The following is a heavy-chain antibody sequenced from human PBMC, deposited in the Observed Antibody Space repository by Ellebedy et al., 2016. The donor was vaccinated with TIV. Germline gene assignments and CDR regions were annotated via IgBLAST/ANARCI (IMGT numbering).Heavy chain of an antibody. CDR1: GFTFSSYW. V-gene: IGHV3-7*01. D-gene: IGHD5-18*01. Sequence: GESLKISCAASGFTFSSYWMNWVRQAPGKGLEWVANINPDGSAKRYVDSVKGRFTISRDNAKNSVYLHMNSLRAEDTAVYYCARDKYRKFDPWGQGTLVTVSS. J-gene: IGHJ5*02. CDR3: ARDKYRKFDP. CDR2: INPDGSAK.